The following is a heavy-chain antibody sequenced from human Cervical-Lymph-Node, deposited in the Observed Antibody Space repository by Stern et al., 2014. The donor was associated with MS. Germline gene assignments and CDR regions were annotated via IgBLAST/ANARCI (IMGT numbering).Heavy chain of an antibody. CDR3: ASSASYARYYFDL. Sequence: QVQLQESGPGVVKPSQTLSLSCTVSGGSVNDGGHYWTWIRQLQAKGLEWIGYISYSGSTIYSPSLKSRVTISLDTSSNHFSLNLTSVTAADTAFYFCASSASYARYYFDLWGQGTLVTVSS. J-gene: IGHJ4*02. CDR2: ISYSGST. CDR1: GGSVNDGGHY. V-gene: IGHV4-31*03. D-gene: IGHD1-26*01.